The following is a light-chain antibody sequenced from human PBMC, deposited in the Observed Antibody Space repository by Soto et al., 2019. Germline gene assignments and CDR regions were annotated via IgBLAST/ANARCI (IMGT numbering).Light chain of an antibody. CDR2: DAS. CDR1: QGVGSN. CDR3: QHFNIWPHMLS. Sequence: MVVTQSPATLSVSPGERATLSCRASQGVGSNLAWYQQRPGQAPRLLIYDASTRATGIPDRFSGSGSGTEFTLTLSSLQSEDFAVFYCQHFNIWPHMLSFGGGTKLEMK. J-gene: IGKJ4*01. V-gene: IGKV3-15*01.